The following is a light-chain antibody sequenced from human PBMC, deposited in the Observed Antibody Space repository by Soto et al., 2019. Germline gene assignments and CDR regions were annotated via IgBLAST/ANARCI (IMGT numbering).Light chain of an antibody. Sequence: IVMTQSTGTLSLSPGERATTSCRASQSVSTNLAWYQQKPGQPPRLLIYFASTRATAVPARFTAGGSGTEFTLTISSLQSDDLAVYYCQQYDKWPRTFGQGTMVDIK. CDR2: FAS. CDR1: QSVSTN. J-gene: IGKJ1*01. V-gene: IGKV3-15*01. CDR3: QQYDKWPRT.